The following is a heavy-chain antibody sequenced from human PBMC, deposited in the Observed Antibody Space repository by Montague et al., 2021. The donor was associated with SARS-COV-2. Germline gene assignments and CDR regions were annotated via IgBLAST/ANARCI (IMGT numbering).Heavy chain of an antibody. CDR3: ARELRYSSSWTVRILAFDI. D-gene: IGHD6-13*01. J-gene: IGHJ3*02. CDR1: GFTFSSYW. Sequence: SLRLSCAASGFTFSSYWMSWVRQAPGKGLEWVANIKQDGSEKYYVDSVKGRFTISRDNAKNSLYLQMNSLRAEDTAVYYCARELRYSSSWTVRILAFDIGGQGTRVPVSS. V-gene: IGHV3-7*03. CDR2: IKQDGSEK.